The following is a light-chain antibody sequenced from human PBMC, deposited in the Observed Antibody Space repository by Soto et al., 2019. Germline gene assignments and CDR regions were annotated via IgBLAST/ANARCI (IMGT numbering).Light chain of an antibody. Sequence: QSALAQPASVSGSPGQSITISCTGTSSDVGGYNTVSWYQQHPGKAPKLMIYEVSSRPSGISNRFSGSKSGNTASLTISGLQAEDEADYYCSSYTTRTTLYVFGTGTKV. V-gene: IGLV2-14*01. CDR3: SSYTTRTTLYV. CDR1: SSDVGGYNT. J-gene: IGLJ1*01. CDR2: EVS.